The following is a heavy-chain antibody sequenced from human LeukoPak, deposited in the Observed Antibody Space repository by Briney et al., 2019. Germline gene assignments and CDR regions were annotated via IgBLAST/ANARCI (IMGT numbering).Heavy chain of an antibody. CDR1: GGSSSGYY. CDR3: ARGQNYYDSSDYYHKFDY. CDR2: INHSGST. V-gene: IGHV4-34*01. J-gene: IGHJ4*02. Sequence: SETLSLTCAVYGGSSSGYYWSWIRQPPGKGLEWVGEINHSGSTNHNPSLESRVTISLDTSNNHFSLRLSSVTAADTAVYYCARGQNYYDSSDYYHKFDYWGQGTLVTVSS. D-gene: IGHD3-22*01.